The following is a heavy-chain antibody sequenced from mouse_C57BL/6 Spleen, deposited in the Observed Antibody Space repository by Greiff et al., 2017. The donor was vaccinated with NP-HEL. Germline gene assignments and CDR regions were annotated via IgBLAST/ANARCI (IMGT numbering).Heavy chain of an antibody. V-gene: IGHV1-69*01. D-gene: IGHD1-1*01. Sequence: QLKEPGAELVMPGASVKLSCKASGYTFPSYWMHWVKQRPGQGLEWIGEIDPSDSYTNYNQKFKGKSTLTVDKSSSTAYMQLSSLTSEDSAVYYCARSDYGSNYFDYWGQGTTLTVSS. J-gene: IGHJ2*01. CDR1: GYTFPSYW. CDR3: ARSDYGSNYFDY. CDR2: IDPSDSYT.